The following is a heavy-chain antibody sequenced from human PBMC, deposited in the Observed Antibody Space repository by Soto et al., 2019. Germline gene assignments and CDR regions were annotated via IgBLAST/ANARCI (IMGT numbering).Heavy chain of an antibody. D-gene: IGHD2-2*01. Sequence: SETLSLTCSVSGGSISSGPYSWGWIRQPPGKGLEWIGTFHYSGRTYYSPSLESRVTISVDTSKNQFSLKVSSVTPADTAVFYCARLAGYCSGTSCYAYYGMDVWGQGTTVT. CDR1: GGSISSGPYS. CDR3: ARLAGYCSGTSCYAYYGMDV. CDR2: FHYSGRT. J-gene: IGHJ6*02. V-gene: IGHV4-39*01.